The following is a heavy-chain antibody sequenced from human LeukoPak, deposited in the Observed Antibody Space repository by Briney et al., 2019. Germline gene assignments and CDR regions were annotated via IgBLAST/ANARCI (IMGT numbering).Heavy chain of an antibody. CDR2: ISAYNGNT. V-gene: IGHV1-18*01. CDR3: VSCYYDSSGRYYFDY. J-gene: IGHJ4*02. CDR1: GHTFTRYG. D-gene: IGHD3-22*01. Sequence: ASVKVSCKASGHTFTRYGISWLRQAPGQGLEWMGWISAYNGNTNYAQKLQGRVTMTTDTSTSTAYMELRSLRSDVTAVYYCVSCYYDSSGRYYFDYWGQGTLVTVSS.